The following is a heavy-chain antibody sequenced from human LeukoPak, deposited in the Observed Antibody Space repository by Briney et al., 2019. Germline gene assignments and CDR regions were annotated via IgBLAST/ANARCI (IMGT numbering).Heavy chain of an antibody. D-gene: IGHD6-13*01. CDR2: ISRSGCTI. CDR3: ARAGIAAAVPYYYYGMDV. V-gene: IGHV3-11*01. CDR1: GFTFSDYY. Sequence: GGALRLSCAASGFTFSDYYMSWLRQAPGRGLEWVSYISRSGCTIYYAASVKGRFPISRDNAKISLYLQMNSLRAEDTAVYYCARAGIAAAVPYYYYGMDVWGQGTTVTVSS. J-gene: IGHJ6*02.